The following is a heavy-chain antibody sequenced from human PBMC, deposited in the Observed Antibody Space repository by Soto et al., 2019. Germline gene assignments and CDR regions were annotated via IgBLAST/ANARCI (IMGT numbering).Heavy chain of an antibody. CDR2: ISSSSSTI. CDR1: GFTFSSYN. Sequence: GGSLRLSCAASGFTFSSYNMNWVRQAPGKGLEWVSYISSSSSTIYYADSVKGRFTISRDNAKNSLYLQMNSLRAEDAAVYYCARDRDVVVVAATGCFDYWGQGTLVTVSS. J-gene: IGHJ4*02. V-gene: IGHV3-48*01. D-gene: IGHD2-15*01. CDR3: ARDRDVVVVAATGCFDY.